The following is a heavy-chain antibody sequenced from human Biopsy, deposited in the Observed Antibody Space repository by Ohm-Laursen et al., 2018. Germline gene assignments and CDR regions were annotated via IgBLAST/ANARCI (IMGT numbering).Heavy chain of an antibody. D-gene: IGHD4-23*01. J-gene: IGHJ2*01. Sequence: SQTLSLTCPVSGGSVSSGGFYWSWIRQHPGKGLEWIGYIYYSGTTYYNPSPKSLVTISVDTSKNQFSLKLNSVTAADTAVYYCARRPYGGTRYWYFDLWGRGTLVTVSS. CDR1: GGSVSSGGFY. V-gene: IGHV4-31*01. CDR3: ARRPYGGTRYWYFDL. CDR2: IYYSGTT.